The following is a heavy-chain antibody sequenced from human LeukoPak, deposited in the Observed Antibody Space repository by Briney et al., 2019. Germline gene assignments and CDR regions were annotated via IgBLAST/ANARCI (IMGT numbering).Heavy chain of an antibody. D-gene: IGHD1-26*01. CDR2: ISSSSSTI. J-gene: IGHJ3*02. CDR3: ARAHLYSGSYSGAFDI. CDR1: GFTFSRYS. Sequence: GGSLRLSCGASGFTFSRYSMNWVRQAPGKGLEWVSYISSSSSTIYYADSVKGRFTISRDNAKSSLYLQMNSLGAEDTAVYYCARAHLYSGSYSGAFDIWGQGTMVTVSS. V-gene: IGHV3-48*01.